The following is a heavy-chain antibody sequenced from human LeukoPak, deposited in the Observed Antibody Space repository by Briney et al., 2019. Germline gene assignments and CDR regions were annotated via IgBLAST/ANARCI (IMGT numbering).Heavy chain of an antibody. CDR1: GYTFTSYA. J-gene: IGHJ4*02. CDR2: INPNSGGT. V-gene: IGHV1-2*04. Sequence: GASVNVSCKASGYTFTSYAMHWVRQAPGQGLEWMGWINPNSGGTNYAQKFQGWVTMTRDTSISTAYMELSRLRSDDTAVYYCARASGYDFWSGYYSYYFDYWGQGTLVTVSS. CDR3: ARASGYDFWSGYYSYYFDY. D-gene: IGHD3-3*01.